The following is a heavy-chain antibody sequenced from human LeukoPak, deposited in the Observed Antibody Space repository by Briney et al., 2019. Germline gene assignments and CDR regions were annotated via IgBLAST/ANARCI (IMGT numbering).Heavy chain of an antibody. CDR3: ARDQGADYFGSGSYYLGY. V-gene: IGHV4-59*01. J-gene: IGHJ4*02. CDR1: GGSISSYY. Sequence: SETLSLTCTVSGGSISSYYWSWIRQPPGKGLEWIGYIYYSGSTNYNPSLKSRVTISVDTSENQFSLKLSSVTAADTAVYYCARDQGADYFGSGSYYLGYWGQGTLVTVSS. D-gene: IGHD3-10*01. CDR2: IYYSGST.